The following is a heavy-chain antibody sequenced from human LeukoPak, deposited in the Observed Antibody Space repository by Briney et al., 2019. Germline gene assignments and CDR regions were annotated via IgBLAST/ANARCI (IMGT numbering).Heavy chain of an antibody. CDR1: GFTFSTYA. D-gene: IGHD1-26*01. CDR2: ISTSGDRT. V-gene: IGHV3-23*01. J-gene: IGHJ4*02. Sequence: GGSLRLSCAASGFTFSTYAMTWVRQAPGKGLGWVSGISTSGDRTYYADSMKGRFTISRDNSKNTLYLQMNSLRAEDTAEYYCARSAVGTSCCTAVDYWGQGTLVTVSS. CDR3: ARSAVGTSCCTAVDY.